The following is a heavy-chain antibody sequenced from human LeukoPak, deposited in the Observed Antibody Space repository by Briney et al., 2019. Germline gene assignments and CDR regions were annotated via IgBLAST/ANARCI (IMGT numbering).Heavy chain of an antibody. CDR2: TSSSGTYV. J-gene: IGHJ4*02. D-gene: IGHD5-12*01. Sequence: GESLKISCAASGFTFSSYSMNWVRQAPGKGLEWVSSTSSSGTYVYYADSVKGRFAISRDNAKNSLSLQMNSLRAEDTAVYYCARVGYSGYDIDYWGQGTLVTVSS. CDR3: ARVGYSGYDIDY. CDR1: GFTFSSYS. V-gene: IGHV3-21*01.